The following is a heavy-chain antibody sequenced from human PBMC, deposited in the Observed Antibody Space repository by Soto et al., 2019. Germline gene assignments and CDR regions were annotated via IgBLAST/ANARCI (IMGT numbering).Heavy chain of an antibody. V-gene: IGHV3-74*01. Sequence: EVQLVESGGGLVRPGGSLRLSCAASGFTFSYYWMHWVRQAPGKGLVRVSRIHSDGSSTTYADFVKGRFLISRDNARNTVDLQMNSVRVEDTAVYYCARGDRGAFDLWGQGTVVTVSS. CDR2: IHSDGSST. D-gene: IGHD1-26*01. CDR3: ARGDRGAFDL. J-gene: IGHJ3*01. CDR1: GFTFSYYW.